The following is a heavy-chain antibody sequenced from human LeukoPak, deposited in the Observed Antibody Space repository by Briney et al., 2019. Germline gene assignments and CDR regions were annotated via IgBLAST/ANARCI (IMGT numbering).Heavy chain of an antibody. J-gene: IGHJ5*02. CDR1: GYSISSGYF. CDR3: ARDRGYDFWSGYYLGRFDP. Sequence: SETLSLTCTVSGYSISSGYFWGWIRQPPGKGLEWIGSIYHSGSTYYNPSLKSRVTISVDTSKNQFSLKLSSVTAADTAVYYCARDRGYDFWSGYYLGRFDPWGQGTLVTVSS. V-gene: IGHV4-38-2*02. D-gene: IGHD3-3*01. CDR2: IYHSGST.